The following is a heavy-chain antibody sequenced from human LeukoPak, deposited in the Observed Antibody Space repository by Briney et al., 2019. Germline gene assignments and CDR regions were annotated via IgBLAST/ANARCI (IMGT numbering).Heavy chain of an antibody. D-gene: IGHD1-26*01. CDR2: IGSSGRTI. CDR3: ARVAVGDSYYFDY. Sequence: GGSLRLSCATSGFSFSTYTMNWVRQAPGKGLEWISYIGSSGRTIHYADSVEGRFTISRGNSKNTLYLQMNSLRAEDTAVYYCARVAVGDSYYFDYWGQGTLVTVSS. J-gene: IGHJ4*02. V-gene: IGHV3-48*01. CDR1: GFSFSTYT.